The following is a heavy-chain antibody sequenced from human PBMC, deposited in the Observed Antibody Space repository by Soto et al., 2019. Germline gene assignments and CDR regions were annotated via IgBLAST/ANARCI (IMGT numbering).Heavy chain of an antibody. J-gene: IGHJ4*02. V-gene: IGHV3-66*01. Sequence: GGSLRLSCAASGVTVTDSYMNWVRQAPGKGLEWVSVIYSGGSTSYADFVKGRFAISRDNSENTLYLQMNSLRAEDTAVYYCARTSRPNCSGGTCYFDCWGQGTLVTVSS. CDR2: IYSGGST. CDR3: ARTSRPNCSGGTCYFDC. CDR1: GVTVTDSY. D-gene: IGHD2-15*01.